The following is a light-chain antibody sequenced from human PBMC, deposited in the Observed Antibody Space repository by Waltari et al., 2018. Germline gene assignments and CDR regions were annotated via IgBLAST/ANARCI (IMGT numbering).Light chain of an antibody. CDR3: QQYHTIPLT. J-gene: IGKJ4*01. V-gene: IGKV1-NL1*01. CDR1: QGISNS. CDR2: AAS. Sequence: DIQMTQSPSSLSASVGDRVTITCRASQGISNSLVWYQQKPGKAPKLLLHAASILESGVPSRFSGSGSGTDYTLTISSLQAEDSASYYCQQYHTIPLTFGGGTKVEIK.